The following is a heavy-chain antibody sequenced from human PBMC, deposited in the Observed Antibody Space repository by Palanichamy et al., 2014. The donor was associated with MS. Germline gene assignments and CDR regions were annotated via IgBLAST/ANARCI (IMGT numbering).Heavy chain of an antibody. CDR3: ARGGRSGSSSAFDI. CDR1: GFTFSNYW. V-gene: IGHV3-74*01. J-gene: IGHJ3*02. Sequence: EVQLVESGGGVSSAWGVPSRLSCAASGFTFSNYWMHWVRQAPGKGLVWVSRINSDGSSTSYADSVKGRFTISRDNAKNTLYLQMNSLRAEDTVVYYCARGGRSGSSSAFDIWGQGTMVTVSS. CDR2: INSDGSST. D-gene: IGHD1-26*01.